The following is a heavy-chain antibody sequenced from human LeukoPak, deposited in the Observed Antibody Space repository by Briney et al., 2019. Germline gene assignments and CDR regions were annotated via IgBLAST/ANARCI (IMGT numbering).Heavy chain of an antibody. V-gene: IGHV1-69*05. D-gene: IGHD2-2*01. CDR3: ASSIVVVPAAIKQAFDI. CDR1: GGTFSSYA. Sequence: SVKVSCKASGGTFSSYAINWVRQAPGQGPEWMGGIIPIFGRANYAQKFQGRVTMTTDESTSTAYMELSSLRSEDTAVYYCASSIVVVPAAIKQAFDIWGQGTMVTVSS. CDR2: IIPIFGRA. J-gene: IGHJ3*02.